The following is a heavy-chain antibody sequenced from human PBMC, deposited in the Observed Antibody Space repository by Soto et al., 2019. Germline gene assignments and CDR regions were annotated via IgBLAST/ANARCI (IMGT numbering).Heavy chain of an antibody. CDR1: GFRFDEYA. CDR2: ITWNSGKA. D-gene: IGHD6-19*01. Sequence: EVHLVESGGGLVQPGRSLRLSCAASGFRFDEYAMHWVRQAPGKGLEWVSGITWNSGKAAFADSVKGRFTISRDNAKNSLYLQMNSLRPEDTALYFCAKIRRSVYQGFDYWGRGTLVTVSS. CDR3: AKIRRSVYQGFDY. J-gene: IGHJ4*02. V-gene: IGHV3-9*01.